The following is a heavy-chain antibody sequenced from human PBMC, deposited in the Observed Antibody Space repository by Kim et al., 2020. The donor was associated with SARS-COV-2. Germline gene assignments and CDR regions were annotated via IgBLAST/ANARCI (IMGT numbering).Heavy chain of an antibody. CDR3: ARGYDSSGLYYFDY. D-gene: IGHD3-22*01. Sequence: AEPVKGLFTISRDNSKNTLDLQMNSLRAEDTAVYYCARGYDSSGLYYFDYWGQGTLVTVSS. J-gene: IGHJ4*02. V-gene: IGHV3-30*07.